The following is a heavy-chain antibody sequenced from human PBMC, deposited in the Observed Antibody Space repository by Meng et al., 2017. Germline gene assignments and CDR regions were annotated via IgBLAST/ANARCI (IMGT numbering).Heavy chain of an antibody. CDR1: GYTFTGYY. V-gene: IGHV1-2*02. CDR3: ARVYGSGLNDAFDI. Sequence: ASVKVSCKASGYTFTGYYMHWVRQAPGQGLEWMGWINPNSGGTNYAQKFQGRVTMTRDTSISTAYMELSRLRSDDTAVYYCARVYGSGLNDAFDIWGKGTMVTVSS. D-gene: IGHD3-10*01. J-gene: IGHJ3*02. CDR2: INPNSGGT.